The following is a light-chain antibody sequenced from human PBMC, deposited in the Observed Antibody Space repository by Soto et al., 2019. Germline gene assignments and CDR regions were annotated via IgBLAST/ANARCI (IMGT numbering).Light chain of an antibody. V-gene: IGLV2-14*01. Sequence: QSVLTQPASVSGSPGQSITISCTGTSSDVGGYNYVSWYQQHPGKAPKLMIYDVSNRPSGVSNRFSGSKSGNMASLTISGLQAEDEADYYCSSYTSSSTPWVFGGGTKLTVL. CDR3: SSYTSSSTPWV. J-gene: IGLJ3*02. CDR2: DVS. CDR1: SSDVGGYNY.